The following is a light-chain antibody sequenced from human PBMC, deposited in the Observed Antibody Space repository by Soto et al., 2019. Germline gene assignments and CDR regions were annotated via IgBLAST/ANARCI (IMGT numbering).Light chain of an antibody. CDR1: SSNIGSNT. CDR3: AAWDDSLKGRV. J-gene: IGLJ3*02. CDR2: SNN. V-gene: IGLV1-44*01. Sequence: QSVLTQPPSASGTPGQRVTISCSGSSSNIGSNTVNWYQQLPGTAPKLLIYSNNQLPSGVPDRFSGSKSVTSASLAISGLQSEDEADYYCAAWDDSLKGRVVGGGTKLTVL.